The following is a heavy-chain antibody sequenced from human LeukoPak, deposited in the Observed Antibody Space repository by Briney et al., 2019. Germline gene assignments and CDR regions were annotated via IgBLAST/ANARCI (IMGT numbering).Heavy chain of an antibody. CDR1: GFTFSNYA. CDR3: AKGLWGAYYYGMDV. V-gene: IGHV3-23*01. J-gene: IGHJ6*02. D-gene: IGHD3-16*01. CDR2: ISGSGTTT. Sequence: PGGSLRLSCAASGFTFSNYAMSWVRQAPGKGLGWVSVISGSGTTTDHADSVMGRFTISRDNSKNTLYLQLDSLRADDTAVYFCAKGLWGAYYYGMDVWGQGTTVTVSS.